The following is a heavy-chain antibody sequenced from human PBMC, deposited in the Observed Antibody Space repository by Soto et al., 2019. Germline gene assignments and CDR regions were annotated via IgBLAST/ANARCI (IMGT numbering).Heavy chain of an antibody. CDR2: ISETGGIT. CDR3: EKSAIKNMAARGDLGLLDY. D-gene: IGHD2-21*01. Sequence: EVQLLDSGGDLVQPGGSLRLSCAASGFTFSNYDMSWVRQAPGKGLEWVSSISETGGITNYADSVKGRFTISRDNSKNTLYLHMRILRAEVTAVCFCEKSAIKNMAARGDLGLLDYWGQGTLVTVCS. V-gene: IGHV3-23*01. CDR1: GFTFSNYD. J-gene: IGHJ4*02.